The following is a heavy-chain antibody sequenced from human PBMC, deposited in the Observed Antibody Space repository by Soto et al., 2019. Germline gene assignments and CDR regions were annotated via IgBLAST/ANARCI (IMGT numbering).Heavy chain of an antibody. CDR2: ISFAGGTV. D-gene: IGHD4-4*01. J-gene: IGHJ5*02. Sequence: QVQLMESGGTLVKAGGSLRLSCAASGFTFSDYQMTWIRQAPGKGLEWVSHISFAGGTVYYADSVKGRFTISRDNVKNSLYLQMNNLRAEDTAVYYCARGKSLTTSIVKFDPWGQGTLVTVSS. CDR1: GFTFSDYQ. V-gene: IGHV3-11*01. CDR3: ARGKSLTTSIVKFDP.